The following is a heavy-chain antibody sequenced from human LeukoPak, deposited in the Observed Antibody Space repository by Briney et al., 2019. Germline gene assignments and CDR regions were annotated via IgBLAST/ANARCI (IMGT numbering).Heavy chain of an antibody. J-gene: IGHJ4*02. CDR3: AKDSNSQVAGIFDY. CDR2: MSWNSATI. V-gene: IGHV3-9*01. D-gene: IGHD2/OR15-2a*01. Sequence: EAGGSLRLSCATSGFTFDDYGMHWVRQAPGKGLEWVSGMSWNSATIGYADSVKGRFTISRDNAKNSLYLQMNSLRAEDTALYYCAKDSNSQVAGIFDYWGQGTLVTVSS. CDR1: GFTFDDYG.